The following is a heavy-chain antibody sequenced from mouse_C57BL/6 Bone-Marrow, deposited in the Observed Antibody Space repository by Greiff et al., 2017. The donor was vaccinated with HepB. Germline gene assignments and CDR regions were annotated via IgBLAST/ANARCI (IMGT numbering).Heavy chain of an antibody. J-gene: IGHJ2*01. V-gene: IGHV1-50*01. CDR1: GYTFTSYW. Sequence: QVQLKQPGAELVKPGASVKLSCKASGYTFTSYWMQWVKQRPGQGLEWIGEIDPSDSYTNYNQKFKGKATLTVDTSSSTAYMQLSSLTSEDSAVYYCARGTTVVGNYFDYWGQGTTLTVSS. CDR2: IDPSDSYT. D-gene: IGHD1-1*01. CDR3: ARGTTVVGNYFDY.